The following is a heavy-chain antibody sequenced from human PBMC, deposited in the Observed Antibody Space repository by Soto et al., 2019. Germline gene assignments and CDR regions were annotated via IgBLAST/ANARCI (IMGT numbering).Heavy chain of an antibody. Sequence: QVQLVESGGGVVQPGRSLRLSCAASGFTFSSYGMHWVRQAPGKGLEWVAVISYDGSNKYYAESVKGRFTISRDNSKHTLYLQMNSLRAEDTAVYYCAATWDGYSYGDGVYYFDYWGQGTLVTVSS. V-gene: IGHV3-30*03. CDR2: ISYDGSNK. CDR3: AATWDGYSYGDGVYYFDY. D-gene: IGHD5-18*01. CDR1: GFTFSSYG. J-gene: IGHJ4*02.